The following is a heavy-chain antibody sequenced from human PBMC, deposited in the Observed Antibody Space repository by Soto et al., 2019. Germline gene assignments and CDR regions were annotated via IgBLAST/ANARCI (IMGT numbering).Heavy chain of an antibody. CDR1: GYTFTGYY. D-gene: IGHD6-19*01. Sequence: QVPLVQSGAEVKKPGASVKVSCKASGYTFTGYYMHWVRQAPGQGLEWKGWINPNGGGTNYAQKFQGWVTMPSATSISPAYMEMSSLRSDVTAVYHWARDGGGWFIDYWGQGTLVTVSS. J-gene: IGHJ4*02. V-gene: IGHV1-2*04. CDR2: INPNGGGT. CDR3: ARDGGGWFIDY.